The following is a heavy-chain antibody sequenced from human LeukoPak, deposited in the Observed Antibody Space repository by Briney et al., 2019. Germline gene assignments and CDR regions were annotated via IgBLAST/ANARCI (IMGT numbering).Heavy chain of an antibody. D-gene: IGHD2-2*01. J-gene: IGHJ3*02. V-gene: IGHV4-30-2*01. Sequence: SETLSLTCTVSGGSISSGGYYWSWIRQPPGKGLEWIGYIYHSGSTYYNPSLKSRVTISVDRSKNQFSLKLSSVTAADTAVYYCARNPLYCSSTSCQPDAFDIWGQGTMVTVSS. CDR3: ARNPLYCSSTSCQPDAFDI. CDR1: GGSISSGGYY. CDR2: IYHSGST.